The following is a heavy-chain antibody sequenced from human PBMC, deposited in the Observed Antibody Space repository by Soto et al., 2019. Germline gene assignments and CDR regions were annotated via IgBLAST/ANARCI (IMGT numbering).Heavy chain of an antibody. D-gene: IGHD5-18*01. Sequence: SETLSLTCTVSGGSISSSSYYWGWIRQPPGKGLEWIGSIYYSGSTYYNQSLKSRVTISVDTSKKHLSLKLSSVTAADTAVYYCACIFSGGYGYGFYYYGMDVWGQGTTVTVS. J-gene: IGHJ6*02. CDR1: GGSISSSSYY. CDR2: IYYSGST. V-gene: IGHV4-39*01. CDR3: ACIFSGGYGYGFYYYGMDV.